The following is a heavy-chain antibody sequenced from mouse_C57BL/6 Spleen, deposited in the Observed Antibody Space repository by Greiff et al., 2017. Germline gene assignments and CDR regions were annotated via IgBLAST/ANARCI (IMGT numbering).Heavy chain of an antibody. CDR3: GREEGTMIRWYFDV. Sequence: QVQLQQPGAELVKPGASVKLSCKASGYTFTSYWMHWVKQRPGQGLEWIGMIHPNSGSTNYNEKFKSKATLTVDKSSSTAYMQLSSLTSEDSAVYYCGREEGTMIRWYFDVWGTGTTVTVSS. CDR1: GYTFTSYW. CDR2: IHPNSGST. V-gene: IGHV1-64*01. J-gene: IGHJ1*03. D-gene: IGHD2-4*01.